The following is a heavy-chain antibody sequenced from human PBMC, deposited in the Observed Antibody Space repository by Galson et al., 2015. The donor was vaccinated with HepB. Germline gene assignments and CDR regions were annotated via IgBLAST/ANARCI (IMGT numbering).Heavy chain of an antibody. CDR1: GYTFRSYT. J-gene: IGHJ4*02. V-gene: IGHV1-18*04. D-gene: IGHD2-15*01. CDR3: ARVHVAKAYYFDY. CDR2: ITAYNGDT. Sequence: SVKVSCKASGYTFRSYTIIWVRQAPGQGLEWMGWITAYNGDTIYAQNFQGRVTMTTDTPTRTAYMELRSLTSDDTAVYYCARVHVAKAYYFDYWGQGTLITVSS.